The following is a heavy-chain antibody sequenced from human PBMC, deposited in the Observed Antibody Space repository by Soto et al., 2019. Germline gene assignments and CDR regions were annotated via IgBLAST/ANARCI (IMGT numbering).Heavy chain of an antibody. Sequence: QVQLQQWGAGLLKPSETLSLTCAVYGGSFSGYYWSWIRQPPGKGLEWIGEINHSGSTNYNPSLKSRVTISVDTSKNQFSLKLSSVTAADTAVYYCARGKDGSFDLWGRGTLVTVSS. D-gene: IGHD3-22*01. CDR3: ARGKDGSFDL. CDR1: GGSFSGYY. CDR2: INHSGST. V-gene: IGHV4-34*01. J-gene: IGHJ2*01.